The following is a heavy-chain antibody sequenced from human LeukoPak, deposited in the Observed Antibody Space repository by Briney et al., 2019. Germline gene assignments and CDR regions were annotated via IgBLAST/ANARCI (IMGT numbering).Heavy chain of an antibody. CDR3: AKVGNWELLAEFDY. V-gene: IGHV3-23*01. Sequence: PGGSLRLSCAASGLTFNKTAMSWVRQSPGKGLEWVSAIGVSASSRYYADSVKGRFTISRDNSKNTLYLQMNSLRAEDTAVYYCAKVGNWELLAEFDYWGQGTLVTVSS. CDR1: GLTFNKTA. D-gene: IGHD1-26*01. CDR2: IGVSASSR. J-gene: IGHJ4*02.